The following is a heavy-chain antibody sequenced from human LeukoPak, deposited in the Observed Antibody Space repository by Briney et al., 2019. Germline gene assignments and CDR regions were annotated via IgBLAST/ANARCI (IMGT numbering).Heavy chain of an antibody. CDR1: GFTFSSYG. V-gene: IGHV3-30*02. CDR3: AKGGPRGYSYGPVGYYYYMDV. CDR2: IRYDGSNK. Sequence: PGGSLRLSCAASGFTFSSYGMHWVRQAPGKGLEWVAFIRYDGSNKYYADSVKGRFTISRDNSKNTLYLQMNSLRAEDTAVYYCAKGGPRGYSYGPVGYYYYMDVWGKGTTVTISS. J-gene: IGHJ6*03. D-gene: IGHD5-18*01.